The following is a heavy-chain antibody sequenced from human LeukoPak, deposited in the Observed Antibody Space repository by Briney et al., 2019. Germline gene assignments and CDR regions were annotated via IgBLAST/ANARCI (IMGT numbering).Heavy chain of an antibody. CDR2: IYYRGST. V-gene: IGHV4-59*08. D-gene: IGHD1-26*01. CDR3: ARYSGSYLSPFDC. Sequence: SETLSLTCTVSGGSIRSYYWSWIRQPPGKGLEWIGYIYYRGSTNYNPSLKSRVTMSVDTSKNQFSLKLTSVTAADTAVYYCARYSGSYLSPFDCWGQGTLVTVSS. CDR1: GGSIRSYY. J-gene: IGHJ4*02.